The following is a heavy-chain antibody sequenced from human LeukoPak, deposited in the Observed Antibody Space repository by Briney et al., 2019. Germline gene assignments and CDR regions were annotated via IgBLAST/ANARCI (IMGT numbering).Heavy chain of an antibody. V-gene: IGHV3-21*01. Sequence: TGGSLRLSCAASGFTFSSYNMNWVRQAPGKGLEWVSSTTSSSSYIYYADSVKGRFTISRDNSKNTLFLQMNSLRAEDTAVYYCARDFSRTGLFDYWGQGTLVTVSS. CDR1: GFTFSSYN. CDR2: TTSSSSYI. CDR3: ARDFSRTGLFDY. D-gene: IGHD3/OR15-3a*01. J-gene: IGHJ4*02.